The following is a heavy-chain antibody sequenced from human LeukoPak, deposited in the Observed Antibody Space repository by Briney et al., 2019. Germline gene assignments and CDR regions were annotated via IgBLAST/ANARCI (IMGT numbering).Heavy chain of an antibody. CDR3: ARAVTFGGVIVPDYFDY. D-gene: IGHD3-16*02. V-gene: IGHV3-21*01. J-gene: IGHJ4*02. CDR1: GFTFSSYS. CDR2: ISSSSSYI. Sequence: GGSLRLSCAASGFTFSSYSMNWVRQAPGKGLEWVSSISSSSSYIYYADSVKGRFTISRDNAKNSLYLQMNSLRAEDTAVYYCARAVTFGGVIVPDYFDYWGQGTLVTVSS.